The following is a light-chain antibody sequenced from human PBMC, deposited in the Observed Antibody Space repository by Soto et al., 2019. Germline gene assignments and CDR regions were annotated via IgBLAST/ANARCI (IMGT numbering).Light chain of an antibody. CDR3: QQYDTWPPMYT. V-gene: IGKV3-15*01. CDR1: ESVSDN. CDR2: GAS. J-gene: IGKJ2*01. Sequence: EIVMTQSPATLSVSPRGRATLSCRASESVSDNLAWYQQKPGQPPRLLIYGASTRATGIPARFSGSGSGTEFTLTISSLQSEDFAVYYCQQYDTWPPMYTFGQGTNLEIK.